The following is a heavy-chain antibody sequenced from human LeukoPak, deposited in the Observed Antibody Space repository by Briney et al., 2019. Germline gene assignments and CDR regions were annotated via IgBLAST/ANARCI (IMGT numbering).Heavy chain of an antibody. CDR3: ARLTGSPWY. V-gene: IGHV4-59*01. D-gene: IGHD7-27*01. J-gene: IGHJ4*02. Sequence: SETLSLTCTVSGGSISSYYWSWIRQPPGKGLEWIGYIYYSGSTNYNPSLKSRVTISVDTSKNQFSLKLSSVTAADTAAYYCARLTGSPWYWGQGTLVTVSS. CDR2: IYYSGST. CDR1: GGSISSYY.